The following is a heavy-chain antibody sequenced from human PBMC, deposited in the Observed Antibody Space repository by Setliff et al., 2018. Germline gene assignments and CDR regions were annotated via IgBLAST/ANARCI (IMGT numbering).Heavy chain of an antibody. CDR1: GGSITSYY. Sequence: SETLSLTCTVSGGSITSYYWSWIRQPPGKGLEWIGYIYYSGSTNYNPSLKSRVTISADTSKNQFSLKLSSVTAADTALYYCTVYNTGSSKDHYWGQGTPVTVSS. D-gene: IGHD2-8*02. CDR2: IYYSGST. CDR3: TVYNTGSSKDHY. V-gene: IGHV4-59*03. J-gene: IGHJ4*02.